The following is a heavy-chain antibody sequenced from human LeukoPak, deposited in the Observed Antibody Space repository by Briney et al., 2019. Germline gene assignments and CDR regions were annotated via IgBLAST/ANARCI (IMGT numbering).Heavy chain of an antibody. D-gene: IGHD2-15*01. CDR2: ISGSGGST. CDR1: GFTFSSYG. CDR3: AKNSGGTCYSHLDY. Sequence: GGSLRLSCAASGFTFSSYGMTWVRQAPGKGLEWVSGISGSGGSTYYEDSVKGRFTISRDNSKNTLYLQMNSLRAEDTAIYYCAKNSGGTCYSHLDYWGQGTLVTVSS. V-gene: IGHV3-23*01. J-gene: IGHJ4*02.